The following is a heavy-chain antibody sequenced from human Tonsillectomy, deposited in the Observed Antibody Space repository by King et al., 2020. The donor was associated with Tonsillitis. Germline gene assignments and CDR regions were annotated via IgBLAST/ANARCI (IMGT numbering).Heavy chain of an antibody. Sequence: QLQESGPGLVKPSETLSLTCTVSGGSISSSSYYWGWIRQPPGKGLEWIGSIYYSGRTYYNPSLKSRVTISVDTSKNQFSLKLSSVTAADTAVYYCARHAKPHPYYYYYMDVWGKGTTVTVSS. CDR2: IYYSGRT. V-gene: IGHV4-39*01. J-gene: IGHJ6*03. CDR1: GGSISSSSYY. D-gene: IGHD3-10*01. CDR3: ARHAKPHPYYYYYMDV.